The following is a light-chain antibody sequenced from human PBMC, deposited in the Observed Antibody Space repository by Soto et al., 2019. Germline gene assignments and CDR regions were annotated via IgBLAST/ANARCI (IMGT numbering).Light chain of an antibody. CDR2: DSS. J-gene: IGKJ4*01. CDR1: QSVTSSS. V-gene: IGKV3-15*01. Sequence: EIVLTQSPGTLSLTPGERAPLSCRASQSVTSSSLAWYQQKSGQAPRLLIYDSSTRATGIPARFSGSGSGTEFTLTINGLQSEDFAVYYCQRYNNWPLTFGGGTKVDIK. CDR3: QRYNNWPLT.